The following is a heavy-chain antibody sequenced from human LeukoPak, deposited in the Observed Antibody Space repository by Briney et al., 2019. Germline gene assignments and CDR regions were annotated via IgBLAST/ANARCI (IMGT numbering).Heavy chain of an antibody. Sequence: GGSLRLSCAASGFTFSGYYMSWIRQAPGKGLEWVSYISSSGSTIYYADSVKGRFTISRDNAKNSLYLQMSSLRAEDTAVYYCARNQYSGSYYSAMGYWGQGTLVTVSS. J-gene: IGHJ4*02. CDR1: GFTFSGYY. CDR2: ISSSGSTI. CDR3: ARNQYSGSYYSAMGY. D-gene: IGHD1-26*01. V-gene: IGHV3-11*01.